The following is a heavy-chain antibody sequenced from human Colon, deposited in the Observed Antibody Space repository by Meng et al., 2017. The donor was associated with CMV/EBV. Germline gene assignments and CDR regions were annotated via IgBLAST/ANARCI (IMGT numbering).Heavy chain of an antibody. CDR2: IYWDDDK. V-gene: IGHV2-5*08. CDR1: GSSLTTGMG. Sequence: GSSLTTGMGVSWIRQPPGKAMEWLALIYWDDDKRYSPSLKSRLTITKDTSKNQVVLTMTNMDPVDTATYYCAQRHVAHSGSYVLGYWGQGTLVTVSS. CDR3: AQRHVAHSGSYVLGY. D-gene: IGHD3-10*01. J-gene: IGHJ4*02.